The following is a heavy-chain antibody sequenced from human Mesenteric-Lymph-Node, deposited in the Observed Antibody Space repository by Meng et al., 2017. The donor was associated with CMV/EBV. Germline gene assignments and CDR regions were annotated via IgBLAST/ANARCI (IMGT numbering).Heavy chain of an antibody. V-gene: IGHV1-69*05. CDR3: ARGAYCSSTSCYYYGMDV. J-gene: IGHJ6*02. D-gene: IGHD2-2*01. CDR1: GGTFSSYG. CDR2: IIPILATA. Sequence: SVKVSCKASGGTFSSYGISWVRQAPGQGLEWMGGIIPILATANYAQKFQGRVTITTDESTSTAYMELSSLRSEDTAVYYCARGAYCSSTSCYYYGMDVWGQGTTVTVSS.